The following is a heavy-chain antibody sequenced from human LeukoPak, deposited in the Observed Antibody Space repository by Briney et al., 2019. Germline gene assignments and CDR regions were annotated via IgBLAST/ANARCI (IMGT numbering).Heavy chain of an antibody. Sequence: SETLSLTCTVSGGSISSSSHYWGWIRQPPGKGLEWIGNIYYGGSTYYNPSLKSRVTISVDTSKNQFSLKLSSVTAADTAVYYCARLIRYDSSGYLKADAFDIWGQGTMVTVSS. D-gene: IGHD3-22*01. CDR1: GGSISSSSHY. V-gene: IGHV4-39*07. CDR2: IYYGGST. CDR3: ARLIRYDSSGYLKADAFDI. J-gene: IGHJ3*02.